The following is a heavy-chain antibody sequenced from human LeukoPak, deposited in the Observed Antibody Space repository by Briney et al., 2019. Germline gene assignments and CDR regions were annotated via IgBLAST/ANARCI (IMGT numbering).Heavy chain of an antibody. J-gene: IGHJ6*02. Sequence: PSETLSLTCTVSGGSISSYYWSWLRQPPGKGLEWIGYIYYSGSTNYNPSLKSRVTISVDTSKNQFSLKLSSVTAADTAVYYCARSYYYGSGRNVLLDVWGQGTTVTVSS. D-gene: IGHD3-10*01. CDR2: IYYSGST. CDR1: GGSISSYY. V-gene: IGHV4-59*01. CDR3: ARSYYYGSGRNVLLDV.